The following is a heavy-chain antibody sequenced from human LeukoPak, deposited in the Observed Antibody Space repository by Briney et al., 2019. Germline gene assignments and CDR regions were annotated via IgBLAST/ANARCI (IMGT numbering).Heavy chain of an antibody. J-gene: IGHJ3*02. CDR3: ARALPSPLYSGSYADAFDI. CDR2: IIISGSTI. CDR1: GFTFSIYE. Sequence: GGTPRLSHAASGFTFSIYEMSWVSDAPGRGREGVLYIIISGSTIYYADSVKSRFTVCRDNAKNSLYLQMNSLRAEDTAVYYCARALPSPLYSGSYADAFDIWGQGTMVTVSS. V-gene: IGHV3-48*03. D-gene: IGHD1-26*01.